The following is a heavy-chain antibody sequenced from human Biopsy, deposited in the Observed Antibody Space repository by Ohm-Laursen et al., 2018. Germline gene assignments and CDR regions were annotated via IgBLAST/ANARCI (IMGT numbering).Heavy chain of an antibody. D-gene: IGHD5-24*01. CDR3: ARAGVGSDGTDSYYYGMNV. V-gene: IGHV1-46*01. Sequence: ASVKVSCKASGHTFATYHIHWVRQAPGQGLEWMGVISPSGATTSFSQKFQGRITMTRDTSTGTVYMDLNSLGSEDTAVYYCARAGVGSDGTDSYYYGMNVWGPGTTVTVSS. CDR1: GHTFATYH. J-gene: IGHJ6*02. CDR2: ISPSGATT.